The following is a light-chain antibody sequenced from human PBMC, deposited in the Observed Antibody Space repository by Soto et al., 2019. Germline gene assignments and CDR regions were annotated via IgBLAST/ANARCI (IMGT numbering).Light chain of an antibody. V-gene: IGLV1-47*01. CDR1: SSNIGSNY. CDR3: AAWDDTLSGLV. J-gene: IGLJ2*01. Sequence: QSVLTQPPSASGAPGQTVTISCSGRSSNIGSNYVYWYQQLPETAPRLLLYRADQRPSGIPDRFSGSKSGTSASLAISGLRSEDEADYYCAAWDDTLSGLVFGVGTKLTVL. CDR2: RAD.